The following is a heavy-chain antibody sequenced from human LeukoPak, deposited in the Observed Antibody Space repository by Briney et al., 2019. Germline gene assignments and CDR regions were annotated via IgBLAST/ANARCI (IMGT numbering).Heavy chain of an antibody. V-gene: IGHV4-61*02. CDR3: ARGSNVATTVTTYYYYYMDV. CDR1: GGSNSSGSYY. Sequence: PSETLSLTCTVSGGSNSSGSYYWSWIRQTAGKGLEWIGRIYTSGSTNYNPSLKSRVTISVDTSKNQFSLKLNSVTAADTAVYYCARGSNVATTVTTYYYYYMDVWGKGTTVTISS. D-gene: IGHD4-17*01. CDR2: IYTSGST. J-gene: IGHJ6*03.